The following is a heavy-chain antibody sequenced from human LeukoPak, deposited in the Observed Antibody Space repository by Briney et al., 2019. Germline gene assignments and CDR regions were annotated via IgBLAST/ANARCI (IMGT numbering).Heavy chain of an antibody. CDR3: AKGTFWGSSTSCYFDY. V-gene: IGHV3-9*03. D-gene: IGHD2-2*01. J-gene: IGHJ4*02. Sequence: GGSLRLSCAASGFTFDDYAMHWVRQAPGKGLEWVSGISWNSGSIGYADSVKGRFTISRDNAKNSLYLQMNSLRAEDMALYYCAKGTFWGSSTSCYFDYWGQGTLVTVSS. CDR1: GFTFDDYA. CDR2: ISWNSGSI.